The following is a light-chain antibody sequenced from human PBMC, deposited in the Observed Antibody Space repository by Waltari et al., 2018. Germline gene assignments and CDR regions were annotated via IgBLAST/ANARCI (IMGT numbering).Light chain of an antibody. CDR1: ECVSVY. J-gene: IGKJ1*01. CDR3: QQRTDRPPVT. Sequence: EVVLTQYQATLSLSPGERATLSCVASECVSVYFAWYQQRPGQAPRILIYDASDRATGDPVRFSGSGSGTDLTLTISGLKPEDFAVYYYQQRTDRPPVTFGQGTRVEMK. CDR2: DAS. V-gene: IGKV3-11*01.